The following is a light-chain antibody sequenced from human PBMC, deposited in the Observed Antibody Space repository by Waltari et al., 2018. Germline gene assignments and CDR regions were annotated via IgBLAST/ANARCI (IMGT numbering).Light chain of an antibody. J-gene: IGLJ1*01. CDR2: KDS. CDR1: ALPKQY. Sequence: SYELTQPPSVSVSPGQTARITCSGDALPKQYAYWYQQKPGQALVLVIYKDSERPSGIPERFSGSSSGTTVTLTISGVQAEDEADDYCQSADRSGTYVFGTGTKVTVL. CDR3: QSADRSGTYV. V-gene: IGLV3-25*03.